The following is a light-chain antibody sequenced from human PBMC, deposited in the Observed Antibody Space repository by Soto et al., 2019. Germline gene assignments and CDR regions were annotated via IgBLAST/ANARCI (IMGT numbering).Light chain of an antibody. CDR2: GNN. CDR3: QCFDTIRSGSA. V-gene: IGLV1-40*01. Sequence: QSVLTQPPSVSGAPGQRVTISCAGASSNLGVGYDVHWYHQVPGTAPKLLIYGNNNRASGVPDRFSGSRSGTSASLAITGLRAEAEGESDCQCFDTIRSGSAFGGGTKLTVL. CDR1: SSNLGVGYD. J-gene: IGLJ3*02.